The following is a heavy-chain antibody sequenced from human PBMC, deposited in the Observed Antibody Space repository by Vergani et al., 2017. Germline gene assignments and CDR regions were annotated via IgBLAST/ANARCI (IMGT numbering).Heavy chain of an antibody. CDR1: GESIRSGSHY. CDR2: IHTGGST. Sequence: QVKLQESGPGLLQPSQTLSLTCTVSGESIRSGSHYWIWIRQPAGKGPEWIGHIHTGGSTDPNPSFKSRVFISVDTSKSQFCLKLNSVTVADTAVYYCARSRAYCSSGSCPAIWGQGTLVTVAS. CDR3: ARSRAYCSSGSCPAI. V-gene: IGHV4-61*02. D-gene: IGHD2-15*01. J-gene: IGHJ4*02.